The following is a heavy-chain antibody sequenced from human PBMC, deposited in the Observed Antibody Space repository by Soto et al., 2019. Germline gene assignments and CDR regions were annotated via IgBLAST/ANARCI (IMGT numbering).Heavy chain of an antibody. CDR3: ARGHRHITYYYYGMDV. V-gene: IGHV1-46*01. J-gene: IGHJ6*02. CDR2: INPSGGST. CDR1: GYTFTSYY. Sequence: ASVKVSCKASGYTFTSYYMHWVRQAPGQGLEWMGIINPSGGSTNYAQKLQGRVTMTTDTSTSTAYMELRSLRSDDTAVYYCARGHRHITYYYYGMDVWGQGTTVTVSS.